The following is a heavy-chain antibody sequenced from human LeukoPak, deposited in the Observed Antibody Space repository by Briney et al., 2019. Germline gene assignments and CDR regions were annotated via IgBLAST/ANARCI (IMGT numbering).Heavy chain of an antibody. Sequence: PGRSLRLSCAASGFTFSSYAIHWVRQAPGKGLEWVALISYDGSTKYSTDSVKGRFTISRDNSENTLYLQMNSLRPEDTAVYYCAGHFGAWHYFDYWGQGTLVTVSS. CDR3: AGHFGAWHYFDY. CDR2: ISYDGSTK. D-gene: IGHD3-3*01. V-gene: IGHV3-30*04. CDR1: GFTFSSYA. J-gene: IGHJ4*02.